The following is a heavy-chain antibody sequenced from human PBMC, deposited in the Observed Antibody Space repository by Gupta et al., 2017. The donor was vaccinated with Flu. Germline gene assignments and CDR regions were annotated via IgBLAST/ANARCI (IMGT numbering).Heavy chain of an antibody. J-gene: IGHJ4*02. CDR1: GFIFSSCA. Sequence: EVQLLESGGNLVQPGGSIRLSCAASGFIFSSCAMSWVRQAPGKELEWVSAISESGGTIYDADSVKGRFTISRDNSKNTLHLQMNSLRAEDTAIYYCAKAAFLYEGSGFYHHRTFDFWGLGTLVTVSS. CDR3: AKAAFLYEGSGFYHHRTFDF. CDR2: ISESGGTI. V-gene: IGHV3-23*01. D-gene: IGHD3-22*01.